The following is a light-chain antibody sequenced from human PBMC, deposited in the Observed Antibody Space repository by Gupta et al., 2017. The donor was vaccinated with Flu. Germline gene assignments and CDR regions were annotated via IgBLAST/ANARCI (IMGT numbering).Light chain of an antibody. CDR2: DDS. CDR1: NIGSKS. CDR3: QGWYCISDHFWV. Sequence: YVMTPPPSASVAPGQTARITCGGNNIGSKSVQRYQQQPGQAPVVVVHDDSDRPSGIPVRYSGSSSGNTATLTITRVEAGDEDDYDCQGWYCISDHFWVFGGGTKLTVL. V-gene: IGLV3-21*02. J-gene: IGLJ3*02.